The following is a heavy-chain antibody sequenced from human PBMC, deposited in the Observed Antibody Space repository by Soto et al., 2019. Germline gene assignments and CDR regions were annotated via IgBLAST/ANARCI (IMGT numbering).Heavy chain of an antibody. CDR3: ARVRYDFWSGYSDYYYYGMDV. Sequence: ASVKVSCKASGYTFTSYGISWVRQAPGQGLEWMGWISAYNGNTNYAQKLQGRVTMTTDTSTSTAYMELRSLRSDDTAVYYCARVRYDFWSGYSDYYYYGMDVWGQGTTVTVSS. D-gene: IGHD3-3*01. CDR2: ISAYNGNT. V-gene: IGHV1-18*01. J-gene: IGHJ6*02. CDR1: GYTFTSYG.